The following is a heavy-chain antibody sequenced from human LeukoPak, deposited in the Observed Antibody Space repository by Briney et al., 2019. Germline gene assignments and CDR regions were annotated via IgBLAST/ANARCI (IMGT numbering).Heavy chain of an antibody. D-gene: IGHD1-1*01. J-gene: IGHJ4*02. CDR1: GFSFRSYG. CDR3: AKTFTGTYEIDY. Sequence: GGSLRLSCAASGFSFRSYGMLWVRQAPGKGLEWVTVISYDGSDRYYADSVKGRFTVSRDNSNNTHYLHMNSLRAEDTAVYYCAKTFTGTYEIDYWGLGTLVTVSS. V-gene: IGHV3-30*18. CDR2: ISYDGSDR.